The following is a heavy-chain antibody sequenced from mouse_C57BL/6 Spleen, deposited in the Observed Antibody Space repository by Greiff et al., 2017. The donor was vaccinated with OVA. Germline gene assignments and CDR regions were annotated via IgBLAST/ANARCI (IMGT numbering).Heavy chain of an antibody. CDR3: ERDRDDGYYVDFDY. CDR2: IRSKSSNYAT. D-gene: IGHD2-3*01. V-gene: IGHV10-3*01. J-gene: IGHJ2*01. Sequence: EVQRVESGGGLVQPKGSLKLSCAASGFTFNTYAMHWVRQAPGKGLEWVARIRSKSSNYATYYADSVKDRFTISRDDSQSMLYLQMNNLKTEDTAMYYCERDRDDGYYVDFDYWGQGTTLTVSS. CDR1: GFTFNTYA.